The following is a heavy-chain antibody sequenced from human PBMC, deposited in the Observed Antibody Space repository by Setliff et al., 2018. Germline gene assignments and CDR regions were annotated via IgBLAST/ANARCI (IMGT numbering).Heavy chain of an antibody. J-gene: IGHJ6*02. Sequence: NPSETLSLTCTVSGGSISSSSYYWGWIRQPPGKGLEWIGSIYYSGSTYYNPSLKSRVTISVDTSKNQFSLKLSSVTAADTAVYYCASGTLLRYFDWLSLLDYYYGMDVWGQGTTVTV. D-gene: IGHD3-9*01. CDR2: IYYSGST. V-gene: IGHV4-39*07. CDR1: GGSISSSSYY. CDR3: ASGTLLRYFDWLSLLDYYYGMDV.